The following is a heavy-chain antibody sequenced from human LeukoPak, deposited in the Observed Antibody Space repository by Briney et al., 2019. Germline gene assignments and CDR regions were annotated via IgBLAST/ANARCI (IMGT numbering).Heavy chain of an antibody. Sequence: SVKVSCKASGYTFTSYGISWVRQAPGQGLEWMGGIIPIFGTANYAQKFQGRVTITADESTSTAYMELSSLRSEDTAVYYCARGFPRDAFDIWGQGTMVTVSS. J-gene: IGHJ3*02. V-gene: IGHV1-69*13. CDR2: IIPIFGTA. CDR3: ARGFPRDAFDI. CDR1: GYTFTSYG.